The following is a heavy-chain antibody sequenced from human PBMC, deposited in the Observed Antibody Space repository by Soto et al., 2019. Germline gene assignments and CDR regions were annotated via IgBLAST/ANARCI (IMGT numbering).Heavy chain of an antibody. J-gene: IGHJ6*02. CDR3: ARDLQAQNYDSSGYYRRNYGMDV. V-gene: IGHV3-48*02. Sequence: GGSLRLSCAASGFTFSSYSMNWVRQAPGKGLEWVSYISSSSSTIYYADSVKGRFTISRDNAKNSLYLQMNSLRDEDTAVYYCARDLQAQNYDSSGYYRRNYGMDVWGQGTTATVSS. CDR2: ISSSSSTI. D-gene: IGHD3-22*01. CDR1: GFTFSSYS.